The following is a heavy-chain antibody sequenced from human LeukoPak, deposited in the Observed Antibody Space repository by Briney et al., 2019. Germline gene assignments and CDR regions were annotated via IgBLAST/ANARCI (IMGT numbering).Heavy chain of an antibody. CDR3: ARGDILDAFDI. Sequence: SETLSLTCTVSGGSISSGGYYWSWIRQHPGKGLEWIGYIYYSGSTYYNPSLKSRVTISVDTSKNQFSLKLSSVTAADTAVYYCARGDILDAFDIWGQGTMVTVSS. J-gene: IGHJ3*02. D-gene: IGHD2-8*02. CDR1: GGSISSGGYY. V-gene: IGHV4-31*03. CDR2: IYYSGST.